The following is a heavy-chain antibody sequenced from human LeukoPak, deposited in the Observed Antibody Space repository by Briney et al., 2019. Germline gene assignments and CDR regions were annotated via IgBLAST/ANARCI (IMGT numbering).Heavy chain of an antibody. J-gene: IGHJ6*03. CDR1: GGTFSSYA. V-gene: IGHV1-69*13. D-gene: IGHD2-2*01. CDR3: VQGGCSSTSCYTAYYYYMDV. CDR2: IIPIFGTA. Sequence: ASVKVSCKASGGTFSSYAISWVRQAPGQGLEWMGGIIPIFGTANYAQKFQGRVTITADESTSTAYMELSSLRSEDTAVYYCVQGGCSSTSCYTAYYYYMDVWGKGTTVTVSS.